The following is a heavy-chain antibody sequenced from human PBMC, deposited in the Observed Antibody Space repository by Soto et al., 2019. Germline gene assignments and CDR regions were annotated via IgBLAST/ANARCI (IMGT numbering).Heavy chain of an antibody. J-gene: IGHJ4*02. Sequence: ASVKVSCKASGYTFTGYYMHWVRQAPGQGLEWMGWINPNSGGTNYAQKFQGRVTMTRDTSISTAYMELSRLRSDDTVVYYCARDPNYYDSSGYYYSWGQGTLVTVSS. V-gene: IGHV1-2*02. D-gene: IGHD3-22*01. CDR1: GYTFTGYY. CDR3: ARDPNYYDSSGYYYS. CDR2: INPNSGGT.